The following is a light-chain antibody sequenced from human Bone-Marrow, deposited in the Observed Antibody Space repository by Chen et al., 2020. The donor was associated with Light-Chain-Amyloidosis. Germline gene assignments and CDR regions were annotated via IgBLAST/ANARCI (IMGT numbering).Light chain of an antibody. CDR1: SSDVGAYNY. Sequence: QSALTQPASVSGYPGQSITISCTGTSSDVGAYNYVSWSQLHPGKAPKLMIFDVRTRPSGVSDRFSGSKSGNTASLTISGLQAEDEADYYCSLYTSTTILFGGGTKLAVL. J-gene: IGLJ3*02. V-gene: IGLV2-14*03. CDR3: SLYTSTTIL. CDR2: DVR.